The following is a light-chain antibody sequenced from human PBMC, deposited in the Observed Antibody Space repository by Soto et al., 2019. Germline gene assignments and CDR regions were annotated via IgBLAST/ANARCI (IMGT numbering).Light chain of an antibody. CDR3: KQSYSTPPWT. CDR1: QSIVTY. Sequence: DIQMTQSPSSLSASVGDRVTITGRASQSIVTYLNWYLQKPGKAPKLLIYPASNLQSGVPSRCSDSGSGTEFTLTISSLQPEDFGTYFCKQSYSTPPWTFGHGTQVEIK. CDR2: PAS. V-gene: IGKV1-39*01. J-gene: IGKJ1*01.